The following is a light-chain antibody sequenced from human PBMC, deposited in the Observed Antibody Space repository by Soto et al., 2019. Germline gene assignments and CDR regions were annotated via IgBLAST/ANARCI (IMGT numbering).Light chain of an antibody. Sequence: EIVLTQSPGTLSLSPGERATLSCRASQSVSTTYLAWSQQKPGQAPRVLXYGASSRATGIPDRFSGSGSGAXLTLTINARQSEDFAVYYCQQYDTWPPGTFGQGTKVDIK. CDR3: QQYDTWPPGT. CDR2: GAS. CDR1: QSVSTTY. V-gene: IGKV3-20*01. J-gene: IGKJ1*01.